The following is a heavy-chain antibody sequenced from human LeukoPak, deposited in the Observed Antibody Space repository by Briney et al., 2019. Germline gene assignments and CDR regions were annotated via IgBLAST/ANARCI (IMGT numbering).Heavy chain of an antibody. CDR3: VREGLERRTNFDY. D-gene: IGHD1-1*01. CDR1: GFTFTSHV. Sequence: GGSLRLSCSASGFTFTSHVMHWVRQAPGKGLQYVSGISMNVQTTYYAGSVKGRFTISRDSSKNAVYLQMNSLTAEDTAVYYCVREGLERRTNFDYWGQGTLVSVSS. V-gene: IGHV3-64D*06. CDR2: ISMNVQTT. J-gene: IGHJ4*02.